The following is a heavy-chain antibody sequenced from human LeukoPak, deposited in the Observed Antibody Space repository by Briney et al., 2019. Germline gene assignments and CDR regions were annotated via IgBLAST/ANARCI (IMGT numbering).Heavy chain of an antibody. CDR1: GGSFSGYY. D-gene: IGHD3-10*01. V-gene: IGHV4-34*01. J-gene: IGHJ4*02. CDR3: ARRRVNTRITMVRGDKKYYFDY. CDR2: INHSGST. Sequence: SETLSLTCAVYGGSFSGYYWSWIRQPPGKGLEWVGEINHSGSTNYNPSLKSRVTISVDTSKNQFSLKLSSVTAADTAVYYCARRRVNTRITMVRGDKKYYFDYWGQGTLVTVSS.